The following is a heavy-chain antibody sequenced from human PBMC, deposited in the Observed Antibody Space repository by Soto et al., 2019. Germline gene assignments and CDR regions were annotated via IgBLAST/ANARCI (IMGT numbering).Heavy chain of an antibody. D-gene: IGHD6-6*01. Sequence: QVQLVQSRAEVKKPESSVRVSCKASGGTFSSYAISWVRQAPGQGLEWMGGIIPIFGTTNYAQKFQGRVTITADESTSTAYMELSSLRSEDTAIYYCAKDSNAGSSIWGQGTLVTVSS. CDR3: AKDSNAGSSI. CDR1: GGTFSSYA. CDR2: IIPIFGTT. V-gene: IGHV1-69*01. J-gene: IGHJ4*02.